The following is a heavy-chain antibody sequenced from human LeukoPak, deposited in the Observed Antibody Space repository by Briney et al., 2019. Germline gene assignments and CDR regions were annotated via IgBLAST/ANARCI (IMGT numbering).Heavy chain of an antibody. CDR3: ARDTPYSSSWQSYYGMDV. CDR1: GFTFSSYW. J-gene: IGHJ6*02. D-gene: IGHD6-13*01. V-gene: IGHV3-7*01. CDR2: IKQDGSEK. Sequence: GGSLRLSCAASGFTFSSYWMSWVRRAPGKGLEWVANIKQDGSEKYYVDSVKGRFTISRDNAKNSLYLQMNSLRAEDTALYYCARDTPYSSSWQSYYGMDVWGQGTTVTVSS.